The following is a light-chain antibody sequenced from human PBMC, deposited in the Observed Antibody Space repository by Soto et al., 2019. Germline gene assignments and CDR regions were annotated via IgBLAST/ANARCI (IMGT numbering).Light chain of an antibody. V-gene: IGLV2-11*01. CDR1: GSDVGDSSH. CDR2: EVN. Sequence: QSALTQPRSVSGSPGQSVTISCTATGSDVGDSSHVSWYQLHPGKAPKLMIYEVNNRPSGVPDRFSGSKSGSTASLTISGLQAEDEADYYCSSYTSSNTFYVFGTGTKLTVL. J-gene: IGLJ1*01. CDR3: SSYTSSNTFYV.